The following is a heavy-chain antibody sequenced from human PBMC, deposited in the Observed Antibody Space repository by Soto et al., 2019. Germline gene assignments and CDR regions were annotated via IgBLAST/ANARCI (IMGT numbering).Heavy chain of an antibody. CDR2: IDPSDSYT. CDR3: ARLRSYDSSGYTIDC. Sequence: GESLKISCKGSGYNFISYWITWVRQMPGKGLEWMGRIDPSDSYTNYGPAFQGDVTISADKSISTAYLKWCSLKASDTGMYYCARLRSYDSSGYTIDCWGQGTLVTVSS. V-gene: IGHV5-10-1*01. CDR1: GYNFISYW. D-gene: IGHD3-22*01. J-gene: IGHJ4*02.